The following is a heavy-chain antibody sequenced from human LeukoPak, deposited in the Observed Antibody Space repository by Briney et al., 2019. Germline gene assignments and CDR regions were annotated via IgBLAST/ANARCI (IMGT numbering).Heavy chain of an antibody. CDR3: ARVHAAAGDY. D-gene: IGHD6-13*01. V-gene: IGHV3-21*01. CDR1: GFNLRSYE. J-gene: IGHJ4*02. CDR2: ISSSSSYI. Sequence: GGSLRLSCAASGFNLRSYEMNWIRQAPGKGLEWVSSISSSSSYIYYADSVKGRFTISRDNAKNSLYLQMNSLRAEDTAVYYCARVHAAAGDYWGQGTLVTVSS.